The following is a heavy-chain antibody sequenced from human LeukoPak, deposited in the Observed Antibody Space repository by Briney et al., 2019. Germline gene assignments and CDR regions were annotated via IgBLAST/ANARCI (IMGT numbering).Heavy chain of an antibody. CDR2: IKQDGSEK. V-gene: IGHV3-7*01. Sequence: GGSLRLSCAASGFTFSSYRMSWVRQAPGKGLEWVANIKQDGSEKYYVDSVKGRFTISRDNAKNSLYLQMNSLRAEDTAVYYCARALESDYDILTGYYQYYYYGMDVWGQGTTVTVSS. D-gene: IGHD3-9*01. J-gene: IGHJ6*02. CDR3: ARALESDYDILTGYYQYYYYGMDV. CDR1: GFTFSSYR.